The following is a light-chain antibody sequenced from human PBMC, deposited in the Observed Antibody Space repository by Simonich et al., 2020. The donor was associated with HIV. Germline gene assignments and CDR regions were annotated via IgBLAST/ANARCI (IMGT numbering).Light chain of an antibody. V-gene: IGKV1-39*01. CDR3: QQYYDTPYT. J-gene: IGKJ2*01. CDR2: AAS. CDR1: QSISSY. Sequence: DIQMTQSPSSLSASVGDRVTITCRASQSISSYLNWYQQKPGKAPKLLIYAASSLQSGVPSRFSASGSGTDFTLTISSLQAEDVAVYYCQQYYDTPYTFGQGTKLEI.